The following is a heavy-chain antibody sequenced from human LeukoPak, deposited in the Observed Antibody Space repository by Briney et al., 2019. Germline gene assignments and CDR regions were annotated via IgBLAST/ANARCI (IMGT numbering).Heavy chain of an antibody. J-gene: IGHJ5*02. D-gene: IGHD1-1*01. Sequence: GESLKISCKASGYSFSNYWIGWVRQMPGKGLEWMGIIYPGDSDTRYSPFFQGQVTISADRSISTAYLQWSSLKASDTAIYYCARRPRGRTSQNCFDPWGQGTLLTVSS. CDR3: ARRPRGRTSQNCFDP. CDR1: GYSFSNYW. CDR2: IYPGDSDT. V-gene: IGHV5-51*01.